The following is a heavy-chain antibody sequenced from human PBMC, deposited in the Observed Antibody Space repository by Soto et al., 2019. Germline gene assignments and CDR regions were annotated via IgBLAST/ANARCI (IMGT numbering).Heavy chain of an antibody. V-gene: IGHV3-23*01. J-gene: IGHJ6*02. CDR2: ISGDTT. D-gene: IGHD3-3*01. CDR1: GFTFRNYV. Sequence: EVQLLESGGGSVQPGGSLRLSCIASGFTFRNYVMSWVRQAPGEGLEWVSSISGDTTYFADSVKGRFTISRDNSKNTLFLQMNSLRVEDPALYYCVTDWTGKRCPCLDARGQGTSVTVSS. CDR3: VTDWTGKRCPCLDA.